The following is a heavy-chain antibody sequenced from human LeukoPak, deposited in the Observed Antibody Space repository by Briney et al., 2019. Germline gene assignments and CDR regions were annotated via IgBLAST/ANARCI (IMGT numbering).Heavy chain of an antibody. CDR1: GDSISSSSSY. Sequence: SETLSLTCTVSGDSISSSSSYWGWIRQPPGKGLEWIGSIYYSGSTYYNTSLKSRVTISVDTSNNQFSLKLSSVTAADTAVYYCARERPSHYFDYWGQGTLVTVSS. V-gene: IGHV4-39*07. CDR2: IYYSGST. J-gene: IGHJ4*02. CDR3: ARERPSHYFDY.